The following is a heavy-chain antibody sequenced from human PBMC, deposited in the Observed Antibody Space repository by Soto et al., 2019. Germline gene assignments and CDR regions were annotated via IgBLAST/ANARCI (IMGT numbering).Heavy chain of an antibody. CDR3: AKAVYDSEGYYHVDY. J-gene: IGHJ4*02. D-gene: IGHD3-10*01. Sequence: PGGSLRLSCAASGFTFSNYGFHWVRQAPGKGLEWVSLISYDGTNKYYADSVKGRFTISRDNSKNTVYLQMNSLRAEDTAVYYCAKAVYDSEGYYHVDYCGQGILVTVSS. CDR1: GFTFSNYG. CDR2: ISYDGTNK. V-gene: IGHV3-30*18.